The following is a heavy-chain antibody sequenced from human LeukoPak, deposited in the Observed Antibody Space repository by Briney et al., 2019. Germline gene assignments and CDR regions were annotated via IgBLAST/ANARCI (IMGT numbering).Heavy chain of an antibody. CDR2: ISGSGGST. D-gene: IGHD2-15*01. CDR3: AKAEFAVMVAALPDY. V-gene: IGHV3-23*01. J-gene: IGHJ4*02. CDR1: GFTFSSYA. Sequence: GGSLRLSCAASGFTFSSYAMSWVRQAPGKGLEWVSAISGSGGSTYYADSVKGRFTISRDNSKNTLFLQMNSLRAEDTAVYYCAKAEFAVMVAALPDYWGQGSLVTVSS.